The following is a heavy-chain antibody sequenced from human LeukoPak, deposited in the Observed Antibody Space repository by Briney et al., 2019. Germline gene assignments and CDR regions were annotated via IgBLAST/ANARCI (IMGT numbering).Heavy chain of an antibody. CDR1: GDSISSFDYS. Sequence: PSQTLSLTCTVSGDSISSFDYSWSWIRQPPGKGLEWIGYIQHSGSTHYNPSLKSRVTISVDTSKNHFSLKLSSVTAADTAVYYCARTPDNHYYYMDVWGKGTTVTVSS. V-gene: IGHV4-30-4*01. J-gene: IGHJ6*03. D-gene: IGHD3-22*01. CDR3: ARTPDNHYYYMDV. CDR2: IQHSGST.